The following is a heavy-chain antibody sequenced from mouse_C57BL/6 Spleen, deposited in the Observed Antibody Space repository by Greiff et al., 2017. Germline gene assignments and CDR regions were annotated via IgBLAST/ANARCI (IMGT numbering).Heavy chain of an antibody. CDR1: GYSFTGYY. CDR3: ARAKGSYYFDY. Sequence: EVQLQESGPELVKPGASVKISCKASGYSFTGYYMNWVKQSPEKSLEWIGEINPSTGGTTYNQKFKAKATLTVDKSSSTAYMQLKSLTSEDSAVYYCARAKGSYYFDYWGQGTTLTVSS. D-gene: IGHD1-1*02. J-gene: IGHJ2*01. V-gene: IGHV1-42*01. CDR2: INPSTGGT.